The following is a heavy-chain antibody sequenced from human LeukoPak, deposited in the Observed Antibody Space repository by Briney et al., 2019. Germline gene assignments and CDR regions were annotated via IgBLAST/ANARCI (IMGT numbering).Heavy chain of an antibody. CDR3: AKVGGYNIRETVDY. Sequence: PSETLSLTCTVSGGSISSSSYYWGWIRQPPGKGLEWIGSIYYSGSTYYNPSLKSRVTISVDTSKNQFSLKLSSVTAADTAVYYCAKVGGYNIRETVDYWGQGTLVTVSS. D-gene: IGHD5-24*01. CDR1: GGSISSSSYY. CDR2: IYYSGST. V-gene: IGHV4-39*01. J-gene: IGHJ4*02.